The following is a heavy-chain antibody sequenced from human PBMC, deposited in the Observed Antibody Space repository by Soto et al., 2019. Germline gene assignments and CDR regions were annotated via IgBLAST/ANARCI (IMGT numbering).Heavy chain of an antibody. J-gene: IGHJ4*02. Sequence: QLQLQESGPGLVKPSETLSLTCTVSGGSISSSSYYWGWIRQPPGKGLEWIGSIYYSGSTYYNPSLKSRVTISVDTSKNQFSLKLSSVTAADTAVYYCARGSGVATITYWGQGTLVTVSS. V-gene: IGHV4-39*01. CDR2: IYYSGST. CDR3: ARGSGVATITY. D-gene: IGHD5-12*01. CDR1: GGSISSSSYY.